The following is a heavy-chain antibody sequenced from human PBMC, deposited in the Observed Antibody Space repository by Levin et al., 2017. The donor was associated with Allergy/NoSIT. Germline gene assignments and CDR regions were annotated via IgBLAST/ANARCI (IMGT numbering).Heavy chain of an antibody. D-gene: IGHD3-16*01. V-gene: IGHV3-23*01. CDR3: AKHGGY. CDR2: ISVSGGKT. CDR1: GFTFSSYA. Sequence: GGSLSLSCAASGFTFSSYAMTWVRQAPGRGLEWVSGISVSGGKTFYAESVKGRFTVSRDNTKNTLYLQMNSLRAEDTAVYYCAKHGGYWGQGTLVTVSS. J-gene: IGHJ4*02.